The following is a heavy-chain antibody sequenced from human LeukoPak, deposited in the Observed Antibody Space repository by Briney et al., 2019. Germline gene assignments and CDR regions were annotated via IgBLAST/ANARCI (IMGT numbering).Heavy chain of an antibody. J-gene: IGHJ6*03. Sequence: SETLSLTCTVSGGSISSYYWSWIRQPPGKGLEWIGYIYTSGSTNYNPSLKSRVTISVDTSKNQFSLKLSSVTAADTAVYYCARLASSYYYYMDVWGKGNTATVSS. CDR2: IYTSGST. CDR1: GGSISSYY. CDR3: ARLASSYYYYMDV. V-gene: IGHV4-4*09.